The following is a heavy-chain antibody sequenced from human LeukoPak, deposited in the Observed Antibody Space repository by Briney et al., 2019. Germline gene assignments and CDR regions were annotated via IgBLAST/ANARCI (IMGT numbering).Heavy chain of an antibody. V-gene: IGHV3-30*02. CDR2: IRYDGSNK. Sequence: GGSLRLSCAASGFTFGSYGMHWVRQAPGKGLEWVAFIRYDGSNKHYADSVKGRFTISRDNSKNTLYLQMNSLRAEDTAVYYCATDGLPYSRGYYFDYWGQGTLVTVSS. D-gene: IGHD3-22*01. J-gene: IGHJ4*02. CDR3: ATDGLPYSRGYYFDY. CDR1: GFTFGSYG.